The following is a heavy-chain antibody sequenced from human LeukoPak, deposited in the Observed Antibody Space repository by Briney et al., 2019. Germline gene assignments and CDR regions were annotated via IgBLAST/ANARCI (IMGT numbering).Heavy chain of an antibody. D-gene: IGHD1-26*01. J-gene: IGHJ4*02. CDR1: GFTFSTYG. Sequence: PGGSLRLSCAASGFTFSTYGMHWVRQAPGKGLEWVAIIQYDGSNKYYANSLKGRFTISRDNSEKTLYLQMNSLKAEDTAVYYCARDGELEWELLDYWGQGTLVTVSS. CDR2: IQYDGSNK. CDR3: ARDGELEWELLDY. V-gene: IGHV3-30*12.